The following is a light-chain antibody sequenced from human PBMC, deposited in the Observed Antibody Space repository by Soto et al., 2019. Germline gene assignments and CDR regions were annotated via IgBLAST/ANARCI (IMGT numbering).Light chain of an antibody. CDR2: GAS. CDR3: QQYGSSLWT. V-gene: IGKV3-20*01. J-gene: IGKJ1*01. CDR1: QSVSSSY. Sequence: EIVLTQSPGTLSLSPGERATLSCRASQSVSSSYLAWYQQKPGQAPRLLIYGASSRATGIPDRVSGSGSGTDFTLTISRLEPEDFAVDYCQQYGSSLWTFGQETKVEIK.